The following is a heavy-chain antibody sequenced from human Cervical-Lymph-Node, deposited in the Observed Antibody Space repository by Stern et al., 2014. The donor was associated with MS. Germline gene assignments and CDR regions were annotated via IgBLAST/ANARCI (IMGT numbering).Heavy chain of an antibody. CDR3: ARIAVAGSFDY. CDR2: IFPDDSDT. V-gene: IGHV5-51*01. D-gene: IGHD6-19*01. Sequence: EVQLLQSGAEVKKVGESLKISFKTSGYSFTSYWFAWVRQMPGTGLEWMGIIFPDDSDTRYSPSFQGQVSISADKSSSTAYLQWSSLKASDTATYYCARIAVAGSFDYWGQGAPVTVSS. J-gene: IGHJ4*02. CDR1: GYSFTSYW.